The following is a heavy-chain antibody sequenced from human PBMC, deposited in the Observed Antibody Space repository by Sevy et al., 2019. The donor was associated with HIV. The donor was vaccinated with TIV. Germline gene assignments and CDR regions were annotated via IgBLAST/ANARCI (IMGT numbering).Heavy chain of an antibody. CDR2: ISWNSGSR. J-gene: IGHJ3*02. CDR1: GFTFDDYA. CDR3: AKDNVPEIFGDAFDI. Sequence: GGSLRLSCAASGFTFDDYAMHWVRQAPGKGLEWVSVISWNSGSRGYAHAVKGRFTISRDNAKNSLSLQMTSLRAEDTVLYYCAKDNVPEIFGDAFDIWGQGTMVTVSS. D-gene: IGHD3-3*01. V-gene: IGHV3-9*01.